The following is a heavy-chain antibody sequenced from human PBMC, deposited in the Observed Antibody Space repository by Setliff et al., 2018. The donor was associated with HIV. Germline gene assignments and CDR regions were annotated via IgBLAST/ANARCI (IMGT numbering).Heavy chain of an antibody. CDR1: GFTFSSYG. Sequence: LRLSCAASGFTFSSYGMNWVRQAPGKGLEWVAIIWYDGSKKYYVDSVKGRFTMSRDNSKNTLYLQRNSLRAEDTAVYYCAKDHKGYYYDSSGYHYEGVDYWGQGTLVTVSS. J-gene: IGHJ4*02. CDR3: AKDHKGYYYDSSGYHYEGVDY. D-gene: IGHD3-22*01. V-gene: IGHV3-33*06. CDR2: IWYDGSKK.